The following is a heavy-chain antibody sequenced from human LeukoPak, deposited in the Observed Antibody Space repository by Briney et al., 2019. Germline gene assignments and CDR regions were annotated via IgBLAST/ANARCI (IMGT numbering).Heavy chain of an antibody. V-gene: IGHV1-69*06. CDR3: ARDYYDILTGYFNYYYYGVDV. J-gene: IGHJ6*04. CDR2: IIPIFGTA. Sequence: ASVKVSCKASGGTFSSYAISWVRQAPGQGLEWMGGIIPIFGTANYAQKFQGRVTITADKSTSTAYMELSSLRSEDTAVYYCARDYYDILTGYFNYYYYGVDVWGKGTTVTVSS. CDR1: GGTFSSYA. D-gene: IGHD3-9*01.